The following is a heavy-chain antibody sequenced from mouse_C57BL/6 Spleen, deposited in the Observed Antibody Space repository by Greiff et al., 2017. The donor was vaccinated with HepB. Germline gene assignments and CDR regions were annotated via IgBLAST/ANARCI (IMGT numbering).Heavy chain of an antibody. CDR2: IYPGSGST. J-gene: IGHJ3*01. Sequence: QVQLQQPGAELVKPGASVKMSCKASGYTFTSYWITWVKQRPGQGLEWIGDIYPGSGSTNYNEKFKSKATLTADTSSSTAYMQLSSLTSEDSAVYYCARRGSSYEAWFAYWGQGTLVTVSA. D-gene: IGHD1-1*01. CDR1: GYTFTSYW. CDR3: ARRGSSYEAWFAY. V-gene: IGHV1-55*01.